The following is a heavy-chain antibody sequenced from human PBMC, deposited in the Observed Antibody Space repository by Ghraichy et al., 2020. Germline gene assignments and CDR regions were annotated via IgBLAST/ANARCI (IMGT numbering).Heavy chain of an antibody. Sequence: KVSCAASGFIFSGSAMHWVRQASGKGLEWVGRIRSKSDSYATAYSASVKGRFTISRDDSKNTAYLQMNSLKTEDTAVYYCTRSVGGSYLAFGGQGTLVTVSS. CDR1: GFIFSGSA. V-gene: IGHV3-73*01. CDR3: TRSVGGSYLAF. CDR2: IRSKSDSYAT. J-gene: IGHJ4*02. D-gene: IGHD1-26*01.